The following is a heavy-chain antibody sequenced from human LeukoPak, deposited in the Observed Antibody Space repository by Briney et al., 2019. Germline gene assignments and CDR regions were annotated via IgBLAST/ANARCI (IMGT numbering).Heavy chain of an antibody. J-gene: IGHJ4*02. D-gene: IGHD2-2*02. V-gene: IGHV3-23*01. CDR2: ISGSGGGT. CDR1: GFTFSSYV. CDR3: AKGPYCSSSSCYTGGTGYYFDY. Sequence: AGSLRLFCAASGFTFSSYVMSWVRQAPGKGLEWVSAISGSGGGTYYADSVKGRFTISRDNSKKTLYLQMNSLRAEDTAVYYCAKGPYCSSSSCYTGGTGYYFDYWGQGTLVTVSS.